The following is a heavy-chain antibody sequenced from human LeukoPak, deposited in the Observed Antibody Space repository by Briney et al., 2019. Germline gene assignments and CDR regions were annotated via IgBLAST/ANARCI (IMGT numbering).Heavy chain of an antibody. Sequence: PSETLSLTCTVSSGSISSGSHYWNWIRQPAGKGLEWIGRIYPIGSTNYNPSLTSRVTISVDTSKNQFSLRLTSVTAADTAVYYCARDRDSIVGATEFDFWGLGTLVTVSS. CDR1: SGSISSGSHY. V-gene: IGHV4-61*02. J-gene: IGHJ4*02. CDR2: IYPIGST. D-gene: IGHD1-26*01. CDR3: ARDRDSIVGATEFDF.